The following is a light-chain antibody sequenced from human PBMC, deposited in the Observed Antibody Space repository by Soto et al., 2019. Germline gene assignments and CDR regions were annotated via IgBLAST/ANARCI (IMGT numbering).Light chain of an antibody. CDR1: SSNIGARYD. CDR2: GNS. Sequence: QSVLTQPPSVSGAPGQMVTISCTGSSSNIGARYDVHWYQQLPGTAPKLLIYGNSNRPSGVPDRFSGSKSGTSASLAITGLQADDEADYYCQSYDSGLSGYVFGTGTKVNVL. CDR3: QSYDSGLSGYV. J-gene: IGLJ1*01. V-gene: IGLV1-40*01.